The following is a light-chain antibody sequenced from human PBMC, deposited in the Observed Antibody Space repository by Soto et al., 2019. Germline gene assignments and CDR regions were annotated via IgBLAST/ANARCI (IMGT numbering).Light chain of an antibody. Sequence: ETVLTQSPATLSLSPGEGASLSCRASHSVSTYLAWYQQKAGQAPRLLIYDASTRATGIPARFSGSGSGTDFTLTISGLQSEDFAVYYCQQYNNWPQTFGQGTKVDIK. V-gene: IGKV3-15*01. CDR3: QQYNNWPQT. CDR2: DAS. CDR1: HSVSTY. J-gene: IGKJ1*01.